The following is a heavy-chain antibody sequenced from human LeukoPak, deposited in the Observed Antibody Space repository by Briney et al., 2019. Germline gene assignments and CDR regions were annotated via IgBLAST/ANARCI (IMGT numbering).Heavy chain of an antibody. CDR1: GFTFSSYA. J-gene: IGHJ4*02. D-gene: IGHD3-22*01. CDR2: ITASGVTT. V-gene: IGHV3-23*01. CDR3: AKAPYDTSGFSSPNYFDY. Sequence: GGSLRLSCAASGFTFSSYAMSWVRQAPGKGLEWISAITASGVTTYYADSVKGRFTISGDNSKNTLFLQMNSLRAEDTAVYYCAKAPYDTSGFSSPNYFDYWGQGTLVTVSS.